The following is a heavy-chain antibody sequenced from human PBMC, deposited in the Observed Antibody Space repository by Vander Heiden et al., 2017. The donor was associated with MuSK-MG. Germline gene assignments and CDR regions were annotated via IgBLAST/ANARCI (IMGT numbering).Heavy chain of an antibody. V-gene: IGHV6-1*01. J-gene: IGHJ4*02. CDR2: IYYSSRWHN. CDR3: ARINCIYKHFDS. Sequence: QVQLQQSGPRLVKPSQTLSLTCAISGDSVSSNNAAWNWIRQSPSRGLEWLGRIYYSSRWHNDYAVSVRSRVTFSPDTSKNQFSLQLNSVTHEDTAVYYCARINCIYKHFDSCGQGILVTVS. D-gene: IGHD1-20*01. CDR1: GDSVSSNNAA.